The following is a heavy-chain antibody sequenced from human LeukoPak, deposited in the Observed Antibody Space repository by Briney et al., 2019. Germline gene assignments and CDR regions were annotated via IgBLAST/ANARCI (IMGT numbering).Heavy chain of an antibody. J-gene: IGHJ4*02. Sequence: PGGSLRLSCAASGFTFSDYYMSWIRQAPGKGLEWVSYISSSGSTIYYADSVKGRFTISRDNAKNSLYLQMDSLGAEDTAVYYCARNLAGHFGGFYFDYWGQGTLVTVSS. D-gene: IGHD2-21*01. V-gene: IGHV3-11*01. CDR1: GFTFSDYY. CDR2: ISSSGSTI. CDR3: ARNLAGHFGGFYFDY.